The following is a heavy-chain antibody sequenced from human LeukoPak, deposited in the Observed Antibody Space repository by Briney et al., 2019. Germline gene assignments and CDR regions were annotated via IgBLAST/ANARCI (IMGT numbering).Heavy chain of an antibody. D-gene: IGHD2-21*02. J-gene: IGHJ4*02. Sequence: SETLSLTCTVSGGSIRSSYYYWGWIRQPPGKGLEWIGSIYDSGSTYYNPSLKSRVTISVDTSKNQFSLKLSSVTAADTAVYYCARERGGDGTFDYWGQGTLVTVSS. CDR1: GGSIRSSYYY. V-gene: IGHV4-39*07. CDR3: ARERGGDGTFDY. CDR2: IYDSGST.